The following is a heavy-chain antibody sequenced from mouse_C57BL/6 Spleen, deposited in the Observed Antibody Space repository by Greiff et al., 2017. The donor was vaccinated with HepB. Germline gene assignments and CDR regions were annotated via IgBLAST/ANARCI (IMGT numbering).Heavy chain of an antibody. V-gene: IGHV5-17*01. CDR3: ARSDGRDAMDY. J-gene: IGHJ4*01. CDR2: ISSGSSTI. Sequence: EVMLVESGGGLVKPGGSLKLSCAASGFTFSDYGMHWVRQAPEKGLEWVAYISSGSSTIYYADTVKGRFTISRDNAKNTLFLQMTSLRYEDTAMYYCARSDGRDAMDYWGQGTSVTVSS. D-gene: IGHD1-1*01. CDR1: GFTFSDYG.